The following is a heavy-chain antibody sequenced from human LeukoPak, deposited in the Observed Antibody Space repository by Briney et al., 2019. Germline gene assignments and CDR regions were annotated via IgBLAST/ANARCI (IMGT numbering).Heavy chain of an antibody. J-gene: IGHJ6*02. Sequence: PSETLSLTCAVSGGSISSSNWWSWVRQPPGKGLEWIGEIYHSGSTNYNPSLKSRVTISVDKSKNQFSLKLSSVTAADTAVYYCARGGGDGDYDGMDVWGQGTTVTVSS. CDR2: IYHSGST. D-gene: IGHD3-16*01. CDR1: GGSISSSNW. V-gene: IGHV4-4*02. CDR3: ARGGGDGDYDGMDV.